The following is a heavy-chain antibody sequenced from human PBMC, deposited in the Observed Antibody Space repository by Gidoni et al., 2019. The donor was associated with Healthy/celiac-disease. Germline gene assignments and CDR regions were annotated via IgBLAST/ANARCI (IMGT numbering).Heavy chain of an antibody. CDR3: ARDQGYCSGGSCYSFDY. D-gene: IGHD2-15*01. J-gene: IGHJ4*02. CDR2: IWYDGSHK. Sequence: QVQLVASVGGVVQPGRSLRLSCAASGFPFSIYGMHWVRQAPGKVLEWVAVIWYDGSHKYYADSVEGRFTISRDNSKNTLYLQMNSLRAEDTAVYYCARDQGYCSGGSCYSFDYWGQGTLVTVSS. CDR1: GFPFSIYG. V-gene: IGHV3-33*01.